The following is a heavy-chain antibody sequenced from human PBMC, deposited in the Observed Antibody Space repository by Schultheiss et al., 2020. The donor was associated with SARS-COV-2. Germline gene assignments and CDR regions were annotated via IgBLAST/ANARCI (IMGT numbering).Heavy chain of an antibody. V-gene: IGHV4-30-4*08. CDR1: GGSISSGDYY. D-gene: IGHD1-14*01. J-gene: IGHJ4*02. CDR3: ARANRWAFDY. Sequence: SETLSLTCTVSGGSISSGDYYWSWIRQPPGKGLEWIGYSYYYGSTYFNPSLKSRVTISVDMSKNQIALKLNSVTAADTAVYYCARANRWAFDYWGQGTLLTVSS. CDR2: SYYYGST.